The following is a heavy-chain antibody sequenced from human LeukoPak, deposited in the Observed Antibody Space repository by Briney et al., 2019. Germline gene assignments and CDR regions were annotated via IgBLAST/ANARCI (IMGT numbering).Heavy chain of an antibody. CDR3: ARGADSYFDY. CDR1: GFTFSSYA. J-gene: IGHJ4*02. CDR2: ISYDGSNK. D-gene: IGHD3-22*01. Sequence: AGRSLRLSCAAPGFTFSSYAMHWVRQAPGKGLEWVAVISYDGSNKYYADSVKGRFTISRDNSKNTLYLQMNSLRAEDTAVYYCARGADSYFDYWGQGTLVTVSS. V-gene: IGHV3-30-3*01.